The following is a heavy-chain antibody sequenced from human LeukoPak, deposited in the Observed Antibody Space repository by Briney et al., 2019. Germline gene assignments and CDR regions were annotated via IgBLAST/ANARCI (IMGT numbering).Heavy chain of an antibody. Sequence: SETLSLTCTVSGGSISSYYWGWIRQPPGKGLEWIGYIYYSGSTNYNPSLKSRVTISVDTSKNQFSLKLSSVTAADTAVYYCARVAYCGGDCYPTFDYWGQGTLVTVSS. J-gene: IGHJ4*02. V-gene: IGHV4-59*01. CDR3: ARVAYCGGDCYPTFDY. CDR2: IYYSGST. D-gene: IGHD2-21*02. CDR1: GGSISSYY.